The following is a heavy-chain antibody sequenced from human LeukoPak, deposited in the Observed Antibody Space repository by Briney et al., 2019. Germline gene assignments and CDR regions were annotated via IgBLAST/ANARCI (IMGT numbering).Heavy chain of an antibody. D-gene: IGHD3-22*01. V-gene: IGHV3-23*01. CDR1: GFTFSSYA. J-gene: IGHJ4*02. Sequence: GGSLRLSCAASGFTFSSYAMSWVRQAPGKGLEWVSAISGSGGSTYYADSVKGRFTISRDNAKNSLYLQMNSLRAEDTAVYYCARDYYDSSGYFDYWGQGTLVTVSS. CDR3: ARDYYDSSGYFDY. CDR2: ISGSGGST.